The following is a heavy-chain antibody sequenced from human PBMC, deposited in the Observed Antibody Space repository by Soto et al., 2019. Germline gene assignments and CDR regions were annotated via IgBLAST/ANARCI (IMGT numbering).Heavy chain of an antibody. V-gene: IGHV4-61*05. CDR3: ARLNYGDYDY. J-gene: IGHJ4*02. Sequence: SETLSLTCSVSGGSISSSSYYWSWIRQPPGKGLEWIGYIYYSGSTNYNPSLKSRVTISVDTSKNQFSLKLSSVTAADTAVYYCARLNYGDYDYWGQGTLVTVSS. CDR2: IYYSGST. D-gene: IGHD4-17*01. CDR1: GGSISSSSYY.